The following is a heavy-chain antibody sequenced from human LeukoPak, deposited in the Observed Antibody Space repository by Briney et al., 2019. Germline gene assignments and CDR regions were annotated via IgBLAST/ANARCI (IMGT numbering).Heavy chain of an antibody. Sequence: GGSLRLSCAASGFTFSSCSMNWVRQAPGKGLEWVSSISSSSSYIYYADSVKGRFTISRDNAKNSLYLQMNSLRAEDTAVYYCARDRLLWFGELSPYFDYWGQGTLVTVSS. CDR1: GFTFSSCS. J-gene: IGHJ4*02. V-gene: IGHV3-21*01. CDR2: ISSSSSYI. CDR3: ARDRLLWFGELSPYFDY. D-gene: IGHD3-10*01.